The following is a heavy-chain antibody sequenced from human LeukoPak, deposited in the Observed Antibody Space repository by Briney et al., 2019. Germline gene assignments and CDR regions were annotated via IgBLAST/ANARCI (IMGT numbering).Heavy chain of an antibody. CDR3: TRHSTVTTDYYYYYMDV. V-gene: IGHV3-73*01. D-gene: IGHD4-17*01. CDR1: VFTFSGSS. Sequence: PGGALRLSCAASVFTFSGSSMQWVRQASGKGLEWVGRIRSKANSYETAHAASVKGRFTISIDDSKNTAYLQMNTLKTEDTAVYYCTRHSTVTTDYYYYYMDVWGKGTPVTVAS. J-gene: IGHJ6*03. CDR2: IRSKANSYET.